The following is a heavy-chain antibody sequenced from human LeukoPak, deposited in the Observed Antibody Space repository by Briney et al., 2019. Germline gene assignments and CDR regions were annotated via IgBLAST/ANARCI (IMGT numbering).Heavy chain of an antibody. CDR1: GGPISSYY. CDR3: ARGNYDFWSGYYMPLYFDY. Sequence: SETLSLTCTVSGGPISSYYWSWIRQPPGKGLEWIGYIYYSGSTNYNPSLKSRVTISVDTSKNQFSLKLSSVTAADTAVYYCARGNYDFWSGYYMPLYFDYWGQGTLVTVSS. J-gene: IGHJ4*02. D-gene: IGHD3-3*01. CDR2: IYYSGST. V-gene: IGHV4-59*01.